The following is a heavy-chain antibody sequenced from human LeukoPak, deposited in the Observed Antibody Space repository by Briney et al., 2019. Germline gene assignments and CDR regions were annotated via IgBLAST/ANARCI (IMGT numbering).Heavy chain of an antibody. Sequence: RASVKVSCKASGGTFSSYAISWVRQAPGQGLEWMGGIIPIFGTANYAQKFQGRVTITTDESTSTAYMELSSLRSEDTAVYYCARGPNNFDWLNYFDYWGQGTLVTVSS. CDR1: GGTFSSYA. V-gene: IGHV1-69*05. D-gene: IGHD3-9*01. CDR2: IIPIFGTA. CDR3: ARGPNNFDWLNYFDY. J-gene: IGHJ4*02.